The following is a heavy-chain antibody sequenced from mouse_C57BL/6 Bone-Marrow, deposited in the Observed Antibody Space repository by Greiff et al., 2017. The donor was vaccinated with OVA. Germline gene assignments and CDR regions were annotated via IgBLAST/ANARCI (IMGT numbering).Heavy chain of an antibody. CDR1: GYTFTSYG. CDR2: IYPRSGNT. J-gene: IGHJ2*01. V-gene: IGHV1-81*01. Sequence: LQESGAELARPGASVKLSCKASGYTFTSYGISWVKQRTGQGLEWIGEIYPRSGNTYYNEKFKGKATLTADKSSSTAYIELRSLTSEDSAVYFCARSDTTVPLDYWGQGTTLTVSS. CDR3: ARSDTTVPLDY. D-gene: IGHD1-1*01.